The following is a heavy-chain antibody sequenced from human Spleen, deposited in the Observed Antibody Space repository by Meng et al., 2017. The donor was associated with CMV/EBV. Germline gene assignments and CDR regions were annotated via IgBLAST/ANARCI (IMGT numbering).Heavy chain of an antibody. Sequence: QAQRVQSGAEVTKPGSRVMVSCKVSGGTFSSYAISWVRQALGQGLEWMGGIIPIFGTANYAQKFQGRVTITADESTSTAYMELSSLRSEDTAVYYCARVAVGAVFDYWGQGTLVTVSS. CDR1: GGTFSSYA. CDR3: ARVAVGAVFDY. D-gene: IGHD1-26*01. V-gene: IGHV1-69*01. J-gene: IGHJ4*02. CDR2: IIPIFGTA.